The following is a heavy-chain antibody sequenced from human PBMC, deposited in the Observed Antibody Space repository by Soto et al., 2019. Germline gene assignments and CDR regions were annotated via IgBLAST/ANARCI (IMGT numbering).Heavy chain of an antibody. CDR1: GGTFSSYA. V-gene: IGHV1-69*13. Sequence: SVKVSCKASGGTFSSYAISWVRQAPGQGLEWMGGIIPIFGTANYAQKFQGRVTITADESTSTAYMELSSLRSEDTAVYYCARGSRNYGSGSQYYYYYYGMDVWGQGTTVTVSS. D-gene: IGHD3-10*01. CDR3: ARGSRNYGSGSQYYYYYYGMDV. J-gene: IGHJ6*02. CDR2: IIPIFGTA.